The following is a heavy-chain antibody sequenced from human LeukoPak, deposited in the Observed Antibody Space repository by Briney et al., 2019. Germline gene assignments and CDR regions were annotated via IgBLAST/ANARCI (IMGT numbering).Heavy chain of an antibody. CDR2: IYYSGNT. J-gene: IGHJ4*02. D-gene: IGHD5-12*01. Sequence: SETLSLTCTVSGGSISTYYWSWIRQPPGKGLEWIGYIYYSGNTNYNPSLKSRVTISVDTSKNQFSLKLSSVTAADTAVYYCARDSVYSGYDPAMYGYWGQGTLVTVSS. V-gene: IGHV4-59*12. CDR1: GGSISTYY. CDR3: ARDSVYSGYDPAMYGY.